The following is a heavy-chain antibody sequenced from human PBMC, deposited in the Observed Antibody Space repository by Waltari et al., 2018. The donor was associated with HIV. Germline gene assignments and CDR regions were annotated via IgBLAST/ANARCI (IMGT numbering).Heavy chain of an antibody. CDR1: GGSISSYY. Sequence: QVQLQESGPGLVTPSETLSLTCTVSGGSISSYYWSWIRQPPGKGLAWIGYIYYRGSTNYHRSLKGRVTISVDTSKNRFSLKLSSGTGADTAVYYCARGLWFGGEYGMDVWAQGTTVTVSS. D-gene: IGHD3-10*01. J-gene: IGHJ6*02. CDR3: ARGLWFGGEYGMDV. V-gene: IGHV4-59*01. CDR2: IYYRGST.